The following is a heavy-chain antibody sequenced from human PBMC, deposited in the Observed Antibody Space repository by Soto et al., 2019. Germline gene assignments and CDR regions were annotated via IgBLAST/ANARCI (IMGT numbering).Heavy chain of an antibody. CDR2: ISYDGSNK. CDR1: GFTFSSYA. D-gene: IGHD3-3*01. V-gene: IGHV3-30-3*01. CDR3: ARVWDFWSGYLGAFDI. J-gene: IGHJ3*02. Sequence: QVQLVESGGGVVQPGRSLRLSCAASGFTFSSYAMHWVRQAPGKGLEWVAVISYDGSNKYYADSVKGRFTISRDNSKNTLYLQMNSLRAEDTAVYYCARVWDFWSGYLGAFDIWGHGTMVTVSS.